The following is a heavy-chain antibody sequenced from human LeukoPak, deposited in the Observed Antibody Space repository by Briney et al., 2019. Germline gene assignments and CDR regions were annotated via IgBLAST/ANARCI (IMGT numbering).Heavy chain of an antibody. Sequence: PSETLSLTCTVSGGSISTYYWNWIRQPPGKGLEWIGSIYHSGNTNYNPSLRSPVTISVDTSKNQFSLKLSSVTAADTAVYYCGRGVQQWPYYYDYWGQGTLVTVSS. CDR3: GRGVQQWPYYYDY. V-gene: IGHV4-59*01. CDR1: GGSISTYY. CDR2: IYHSGNT. J-gene: IGHJ4*02. D-gene: IGHD6-19*01.